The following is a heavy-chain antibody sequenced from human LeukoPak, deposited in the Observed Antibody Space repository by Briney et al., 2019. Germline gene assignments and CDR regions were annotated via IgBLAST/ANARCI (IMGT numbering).Heavy chain of an antibody. CDR1: GYTFTNYG. CDR3: ARAYYYDSSGDAFDI. V-gene: IGHV1-18*01. D-gene: IGHD3-22*01. Sequence: GASVKVSCKASGYTFTNYGISWVRQAPGQGLEWMGWVSAYNGNTNYAQKLQGRVTITTDTSTSTAYMELRSLRSDDTAVYYCARAYYYDSSGDAFDIWGQGTMVTVSS. CDR2: VSAYNGNT. J-gene: IGHJ3*02.